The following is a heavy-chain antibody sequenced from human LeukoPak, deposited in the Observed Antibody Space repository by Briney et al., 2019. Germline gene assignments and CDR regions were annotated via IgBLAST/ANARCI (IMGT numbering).Heavy chain of an antibody. J-gene: IGHJ5*02. V-gene: IGHV1-8*01. D-gene: IGHD3-10*01. CDR2: MNPNSGNT. Sequence: ASVKVSCKASGYTSTSYDINWVRQATGQGLGWMGWMNPNSGNTGYAQKFQGRVTMTRNTSISTAYMELSSLRSEDTAVYYCARGTYYGSGSSGNWFDPWGQGTLVTVSS. CDR1: GYTSTSYD. CDR3: ARGTYYGSGSSGNWFDP.